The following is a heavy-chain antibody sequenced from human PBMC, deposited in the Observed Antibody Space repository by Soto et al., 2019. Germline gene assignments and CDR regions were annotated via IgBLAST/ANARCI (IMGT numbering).Heavy chain of an antibody. CDR3: ARDSLLWFGHSMYYFDY. CDR1: GGTFSSYA. Sequence: QVQLVQSGAEVKKPGSSVKVSCKASGGTFSSYAISWVRQAPGQGLEWMGGIIPIFGTANYAQKFQGRVTITAAEATSTAYMELSSLRSEDTAVYYCARDSLLWFGHSMYYFDYWGQGTLVTVSS. V-gene: IGHV1-69*01. CDR2: IIPIFGTA. D-gene: IGHD3-10*01. J-gene: IGHJ4*02.